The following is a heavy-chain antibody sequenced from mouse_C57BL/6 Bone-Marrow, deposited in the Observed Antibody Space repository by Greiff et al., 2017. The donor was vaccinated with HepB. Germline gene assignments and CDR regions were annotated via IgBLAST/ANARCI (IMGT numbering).Heavy chain of an antibody. CDR3: ARFYYDYPLYAMDY. Sequence: EVQLVESGGGLVKPGGSLKLSCAASGFTFSDYGMHWVRQAPEKGLEWVAYISSGSSTIYYADTVKGRFTISRDNAKNTLFLQMTSLSSEDTAMYYCARFYYDYPLYAMDYWGQGTSVTVSS. D-gene: IGHD2-4*01. CDR1: GFTFSDYG. V-gene: IGHV5-17*01. J-gene: IGHJ4*01. CDR2: ISSGSSTI.